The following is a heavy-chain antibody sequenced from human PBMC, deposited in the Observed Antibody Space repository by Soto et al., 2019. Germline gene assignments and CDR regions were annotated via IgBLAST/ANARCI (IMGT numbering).Heavy chain of an antibody. CDR3: ARLSATGNLGRGFSDC. CDR1: GDSIGSSDYL. D-gene: IGHD1-1*01. Sequence: SETLSLTCTVSGDSIGSSDYLWGWIRQPPGKGLEWIGTIYNSGSAYYNPSLRSRVTISVDTSKNQFSLKLTSATAADTAVYYCARLSATGNLGRGFSDCWGQGSLVTVSS. CDR2: IYNSGSA. V-gene: IGHV4-39*01. J-gene: IGHJ4*02.